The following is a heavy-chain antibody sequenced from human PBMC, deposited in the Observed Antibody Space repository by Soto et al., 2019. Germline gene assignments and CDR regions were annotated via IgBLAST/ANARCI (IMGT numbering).Heavy chain of an antibody. D-gene: IGHD4-17*01. Sequence: EVQLVESGGGLIQPGGSLRLSCAASGFTISNNYMNWVRQAPGKGLERVSVIYSGGSTYYADSVKGRFTISRDNSKNTLYLQMNSLRAEDTAVYYCARDPHDYGHYGGLDYWGQGTLVTVSS. V-gene: IGHV3-53*01. CDR1: GFTISNNY. J-gene: IGHJ4*02. CDR3: ARDPHDYGHYGGLDY. CDR2: IYSGGST.